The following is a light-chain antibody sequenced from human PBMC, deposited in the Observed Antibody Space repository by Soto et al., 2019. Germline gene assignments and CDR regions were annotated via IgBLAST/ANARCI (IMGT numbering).Light chain of an antibody. J-gene: IGKJ1*01. Sequence: DIQMTQSPSTLSGSVGDRVTITCRASQSISSRLAWYQQKPGKAPKLLMFDVSNLESGVPSRFSGSGSGTEFTLTISSVHSDDFATYYCQQYDYSRTFGQGTKVDI. CDR2: DVS. CDR1: QSISSR. V-gene: IGKV1-5*01. CDR3: QQYDYSRT.